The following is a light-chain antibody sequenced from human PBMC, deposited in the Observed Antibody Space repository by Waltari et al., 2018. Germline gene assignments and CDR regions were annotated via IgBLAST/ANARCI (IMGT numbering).Light chain of an antibody. V-gene: IGKV2-30*02. CDR3: MQGTHWPLT. J-gene: IGKJ4*01. CDR2: KVS. CDR1: QSLVHSDGNTY. Sequence: VVMTQSPLSLPVTLGPQPSISCKSRQSLVHSDGNTYLAWFQQRPGQSPRRLIYKVSNRESGVPDRFSASGSGTDFTLKISRVEAEDVGVYYCMQGTHWPLTFGGGTKVEIK.